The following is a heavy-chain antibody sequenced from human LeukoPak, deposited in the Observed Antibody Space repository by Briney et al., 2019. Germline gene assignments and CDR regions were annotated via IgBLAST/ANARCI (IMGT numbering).Heavy chain of an antibody. D-gene: IGHD3-22*01. Sequence: NPSETLSLTCTVSGGSISSGSYYWSWIRQPAGKRLEWIGRLYTSGSTNYSPSLKSRVTISVDASKNQFSLRLTSVTAADMAVYYCARSPGPDLNYYDTSGSYYFDYWGQGTLVTLSS. V-gene: IGHV4-61*02. CDR2: LYTSGST. J-gene: IGHJ4*02. CDR3: ARSPGPDLNYYDTSGSYYFDY. CDR1: GGSISSGSYY.